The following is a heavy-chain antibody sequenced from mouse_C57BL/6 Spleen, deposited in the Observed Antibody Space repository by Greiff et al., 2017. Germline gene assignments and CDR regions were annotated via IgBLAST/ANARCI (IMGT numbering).Heavy chain of an antibody. V-gene: IGHV1-15*01. D-gene: IGHD1-1*01. CDR3: TRSTTVVGPYAMDY. J-gene: IGHJ4*01. Sequence: QVQLQQSGAELVRPGASVTLSCKASGYTFTDYEMHWVKQTPVHGLEWIGAIDPETGGTAYNQKFKGKAILTADKSSSTAYMELRSLTSEDSAVYYCTRSTTVVGPYAMDYWGQGTSVTVSS. CDR2: IDPETGGT. CDR1: GYTFTDYE.